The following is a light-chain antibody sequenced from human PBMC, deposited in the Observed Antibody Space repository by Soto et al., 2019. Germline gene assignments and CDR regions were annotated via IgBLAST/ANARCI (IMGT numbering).Light chain of an antibody. CDR3: QHYNSFASWM. V-gene: IGKV1-5*03. J-gene: IGKJ1*01. Sequence: DIQMTQSPSTLSASVGDRVTITCRASQSISIWLAWYQQKPGKAPNLLIYKASSLESGVPSRFSGSGSGTEFTLTISSLPPDHFATYYCQHYNSFASWMFGQGTKVEIK. CDR1: QSISIW. CDR2: KAS.